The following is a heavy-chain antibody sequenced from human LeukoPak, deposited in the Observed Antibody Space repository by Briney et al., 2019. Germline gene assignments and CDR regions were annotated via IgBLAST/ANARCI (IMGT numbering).Heavy chain of an antibody. D-gene: IGHD6-13*01. CDR1: GGSISSHY. J-gene: IGHJ5*02. CDR3: ARWGSSWEYNWFDP. Sequence: SETLSLTCTVSGGSISSHYWSWIQQPPGEGLEWIGYIYYSGSTNYNPSLKSRVTISVDTSKNQFSLKLSSVTAADTAVYYCARWGSSWEYNWFDPWGQGTLVTVSS. V-gene: IGHV4-59*11. CDR2: IYYSGST.